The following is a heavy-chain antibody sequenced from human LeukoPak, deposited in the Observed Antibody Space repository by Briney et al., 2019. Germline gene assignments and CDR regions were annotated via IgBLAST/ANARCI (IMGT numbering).Heavy chain of an antibody. J-gene: IGHJ4*02. D-gene: IGHD6-19*01. CDR2: ISAYNGNT. CDR3: ARDGGPGSGWYLKPELHFDY. CDR1: GYTFTSYG. Sequence: ASVKVSCKASGYTFTSYGISWVRQAPGQGLEWTGWISAYNGNTNYAQKLQGRVTMTTDTSTSTAYMELRSLRSDDTAVYYCARDGGPGSGWYLKPELHFDYWGQGTLVTVSS. V-gene: IGHV1-18*01.